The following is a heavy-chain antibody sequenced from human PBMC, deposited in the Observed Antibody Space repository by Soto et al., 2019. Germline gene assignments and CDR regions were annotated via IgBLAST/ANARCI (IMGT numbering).Heavy chain of an antibody. CDR1: GFTFSSYA. CDR2: ISGSGGST. Sequence: GGSLRLSCAASGFTFSSYAMSWVRQAPGKGLAWVSAISGSGGSTYYADSVKGRFTISRDNSKNTLYLQMNSLRAEDTAVYYCAKDWIPHVDTAMVTNYYGMDVWGQGTTVTVSS. J-gene: IGHJ6*02. D-gene: IGHD5-18*01. CDR3: AKDWIPHVDTAMVTNYYGMDV. V-gene: IGHV3-23*01.